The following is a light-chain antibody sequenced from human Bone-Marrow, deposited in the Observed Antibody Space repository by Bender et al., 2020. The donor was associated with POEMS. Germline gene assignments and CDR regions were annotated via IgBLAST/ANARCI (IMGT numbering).Light chain of an antibody. CDR2: EGS. J-gene: IGLJ2*01. CDR1: SSDVGTYNL. Sequence: QSALTQPASVSGSPGQSITISCTATSSDVGTYNLVSWYQQHPGKAPKLMIYEGSKRPSGVSDRFSGSKSGNTASLTIAGLQAEDEADYYCCSYTVGGTYVVLGGGTRLIVL. V-gene: IGLV2-23*01. CDR3: CSYTVGGTYVV.